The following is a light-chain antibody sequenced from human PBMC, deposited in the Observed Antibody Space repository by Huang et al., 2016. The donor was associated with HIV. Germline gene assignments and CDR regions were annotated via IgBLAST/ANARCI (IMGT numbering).Light chain of an antibody. Sequence: EIVLTQSPDTLSLSPGERATLSCRASHSVSSNFLAWYQQKPGQSPRLLIYGASRRATCIPDRFSGSGSGTDVTLTITRLEPEDFAVYYCQQYGGSPLFTFGPGTKVDIK. CDR3: QQYGGSPLFT. J-gene: IGKJ3*01. CDR1: HSVSSNF. CDR2: GAS. V-gene: IGKV3-20*01.